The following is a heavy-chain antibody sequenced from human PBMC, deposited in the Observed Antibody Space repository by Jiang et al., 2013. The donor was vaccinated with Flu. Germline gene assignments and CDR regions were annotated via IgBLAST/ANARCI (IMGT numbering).Heavy chain of an antibody. V-gene: IGHV6-1*01. Sequence: PGLVKASQTLSLTCAISGDSVSSNSAAWNWIRQSPSRGLEWLGRTYYRSKWYNDYAVSVEGRITFNPDTSKNQFSLQLNSVTPEDTAVYYCAREDLYKYGHRDNWFDPWGQGTLVTVSS. CDR3: AREDLYKYGHRDNWFDP. CDR2: TYYRSKWYN. D-gene: IGHD3-10*01. J-gene: IGHJ5*02. CDR1: GDSVSSNSAA.